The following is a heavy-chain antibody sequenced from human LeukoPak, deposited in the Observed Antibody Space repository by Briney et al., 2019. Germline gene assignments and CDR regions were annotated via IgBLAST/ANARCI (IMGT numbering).Heavy chain of an antibody. CDR3: AREKSYGSGSYYKRVDWFGP. CDR2: INHSGST. D-gene: IGHD3-10*01. J-gene: IGHJ5*02. CDR1: GGSFSGYY. V-gene: IGHV4-34*01. Sequence: PSETLSLTCAVYGGSFSGYYWSWIRQPPGKGLEWIGEINHSGSTNYNPSLKSRVTISVDTSKNQFSLKLSSVTAADTAVYYCAREKSYGSGSYYKRVDWFGPWGQGTLVTVSS.